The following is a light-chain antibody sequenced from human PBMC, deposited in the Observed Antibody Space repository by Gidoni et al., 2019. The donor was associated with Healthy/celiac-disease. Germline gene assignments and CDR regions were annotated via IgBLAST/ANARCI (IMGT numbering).Light chain of an antibody. CDR3: QQRSNWPRGT. CDR2: GAS. J-gene: IGKJ1*01. V-gene: IGKV3-11*01. Sequence: EIVLTQSPATLSWSPGERATLSCRASQSVYKYLAWYQQKPGQAPRLLIYGASNRATGIPARFSGSGSGTDFTLTISSLEPEDFAVYYCQQRSNWPRGTFGQGTKVDIK. CDR1: QSVYKY.